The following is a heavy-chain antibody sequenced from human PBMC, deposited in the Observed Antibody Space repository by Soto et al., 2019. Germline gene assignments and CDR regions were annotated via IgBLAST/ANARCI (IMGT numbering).Heavy chain of an antibody. CDR2: INPSGGST. J-gene: IGHJ4*02. CDR3: ARENGGIAAAGPVSPYFDY. Sequence: ASVKVSCKASGYTFTIYYMHWVRQAPGQGLEWMVIINPSGGSTSYAQKFQGRVTMTRDTSTSTVYMELSSLRSEDTAVYYCARENGGIAAAGPVSPYFDYWGQGTLVTVSS. V-gene: IGHV1-46*03. D-gene: IGHD6-13*01. CDR1: GYTFTIYY.